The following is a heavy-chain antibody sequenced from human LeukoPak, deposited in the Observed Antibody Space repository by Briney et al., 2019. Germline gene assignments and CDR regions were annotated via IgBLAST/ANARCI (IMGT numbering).Heavy chain of an antibody. CDR3: ARSCSGGTCNFPKFEP. Sequence: GGSLRLSCAASGFTFSAYWMSWVRRAPGKGLEWVAHMKQDGSDKYYADSVRGRFTVSRDNAKNSLYLQMNSQRAEDTAVYYCARSCSGGTCNFPKFEPWGQGTLVTVSS. CDR2: MKQDGSDK. J-gene: IGHJ5*02. V-gene: IGHV3-7*01. CDR1: GFTFSAYW. D-gene: IGHD2-15*01.